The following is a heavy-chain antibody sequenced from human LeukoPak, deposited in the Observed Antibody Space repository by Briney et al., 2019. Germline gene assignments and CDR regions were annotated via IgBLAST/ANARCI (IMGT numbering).Heavy chain of an antibody. D-gene: IGHD5-12*01. CDR2: INHSGST. J-gene: IGHJ4*02. V-gene: IGHV4-34*01. CDR1: GGSLSGYY. Sequence: SETLSLTCAVYGGSLSGYYWSWIRQPPGKGLEWIGEINHSGSTNYNPSLKSRVTISVDTSKNQFSLKLSSVTAADTAVYYCARVVDPRDGYNYGPFDYWGQGTLVTVSS. CDR3: ARVVDPRDGYNYGPFDY.